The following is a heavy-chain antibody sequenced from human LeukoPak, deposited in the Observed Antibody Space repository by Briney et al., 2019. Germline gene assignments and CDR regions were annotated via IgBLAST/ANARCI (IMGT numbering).Heavy chain of an antibody. CDR1: GFTFSSYA. J-gene: IGHJ2*01. CDR3: AKWLWGSEKYFYL. V-gene: IGHV3-23*01. CDR2: ISGSGGST. Sequence: GGSLRLSCAASGFTFSSYAMSWVRQAPRKGLEWVSAISGSGGSTYYADSVKGRFTISRDNSKNTLYLQMNSLRAEDTAVYYCAKWLWGSEKYFYLWGRGTLVTVSS. D-gene: IGHD7-27*01.